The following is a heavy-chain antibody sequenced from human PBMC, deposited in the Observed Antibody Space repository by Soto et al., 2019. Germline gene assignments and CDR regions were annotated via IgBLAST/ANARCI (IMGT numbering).Heavy chain of an antibody. V-gene: IGHV4-31*03. Sequence: LSLTCTVSGGSISSGGYYWSWIRQHPGKGLEWIGYIYYSGSTYYNPSLKSRVTTSVDTSKNQFSLKLSSVTAADTAVYYCARDHYTAAGYNWFDPWGQGTRVTVSS. J-gene: IGHJ5*02. CDR1: GGSISSGGYY. D-gene: IGHD6-13*01. CDR2: IYYSGST. CDR3: ARDHYTAAGYNWFDP.